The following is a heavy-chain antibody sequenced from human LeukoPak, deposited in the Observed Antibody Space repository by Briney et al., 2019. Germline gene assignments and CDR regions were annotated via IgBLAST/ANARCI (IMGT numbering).Heavy chain of an antibody. CDR3: ARRGSSWDYFDY. V-gene: IGHV4-59*01. J-gene: IGHJ4*02. CDR2: IYYSGST. Sequence: PSETLSLTCTVSGGSISSYYRSWIRKPPGKGLEWIGYIYYSGSTNYNPSLRSRVTISVDTSKNQFSLKLTSVTAADTAVYYCARRGSSWDYFDYWGQGALVTVSS. D-gene: IGHD6-6*01. CDR1: GGSISSYY.